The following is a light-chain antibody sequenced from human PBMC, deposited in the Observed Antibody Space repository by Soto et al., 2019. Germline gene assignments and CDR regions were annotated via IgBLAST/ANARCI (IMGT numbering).Light chain of an antibody. Sequence: QSVLTQPPSVSGAPGQRVTISCTGSSSNIGAGYDVHWYQQLPGTAPKLLIYGNINRPSGVPDRFSGSKSGTSASLAITGLQAEDEADYYCQSYASSLSGYVVFGGGTQLTVL. V-gene: IGLV1-40*01. CDR1: SSNIGAGYD. J-gene: IGLJ2*01. CDR3: QSYASSLSGYVV. CDR2: GNI.